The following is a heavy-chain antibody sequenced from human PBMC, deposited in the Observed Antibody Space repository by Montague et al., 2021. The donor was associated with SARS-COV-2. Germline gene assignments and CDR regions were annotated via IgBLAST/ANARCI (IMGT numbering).Heavy chain of an antibody. J-gene: IGHJ6*03. Sequence: SLRLSGAASGFSFGDYAVHWVRQTPGKGLEWVAVISGDSGSTYYAYSVKGQFTILRDNSKNSLYLQMNGLRTEDTALYFCAKDQIAHNWKVSAASYYMDVWGKGTTVTVAS. CDR1: GFSFGDYA. D-gene: IGHD1-1*01. CDR2: ISGDSGST. CDR3: AKDQIAHNWKVSAASYYMDV. V-gene: IGHV3-43*02.